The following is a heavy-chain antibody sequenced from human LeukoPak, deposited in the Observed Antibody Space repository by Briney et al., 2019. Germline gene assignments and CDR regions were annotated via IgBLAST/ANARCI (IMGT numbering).Heavy chain of an antibody. CDR1: GYTFTSYG. CDR3: ARDANTMVRGAIDY. CDR2: ISAYNGNT. Sequence: ASVKVSCKASGYTFTSYGISWVRQAPGQGLEWMGWISAYNGNTNYAQKLQGRVTMTTDTSTSTAYMELRSPRSDDTAVYYCARDANTMVRGAIDYWGQGTLVTVSS. J-gene: IGHJ4*02. V-gene: IGHV1-18*04. D-gene: IGHD3-10*01.